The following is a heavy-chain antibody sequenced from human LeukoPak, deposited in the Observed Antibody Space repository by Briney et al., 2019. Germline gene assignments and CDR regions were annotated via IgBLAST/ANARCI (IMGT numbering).Heavy chain of an antibody. V-gene: IGHV3-7*03. D-gene: IGHD3-10*01. CDR2: IKQDGSEK. Sequence: PGGSLRLSCAASGFTFSSYWMSWVRQAPGKGLEWVANIKQDGSEKYYVDSVKGRFTISRDNAKNSLYLQMNSLRAEDTAVYYWAKDRNLGYYGSGSYYFYWGQGTLVTVSS. CDR3: AKDRNLGYYGSGSYYFY. J-gene: IGHJ4*02. CDR1: GFTFSSYW.